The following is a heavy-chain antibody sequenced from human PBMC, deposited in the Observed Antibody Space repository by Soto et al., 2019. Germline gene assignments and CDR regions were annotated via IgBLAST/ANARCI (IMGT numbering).Heavy chain of an antibody. D-gene: IGHD2-21*01. CDR3: ARIPSP. CDR1: GDSVSSSNYY. J-gene: IGHJ5*02. CDR2: IYYSGST. Sequence: PSETLSLTCAVSGDSVSSSNYYWGWIRQPPGKGLEWIGSIYYSGSTYYNPSLKSRVTISVDRSKNQFSLKVSSVTAADTAVYYCARIPSPWGQGTLVTVSS. V-gene: IGHV4-39*07.